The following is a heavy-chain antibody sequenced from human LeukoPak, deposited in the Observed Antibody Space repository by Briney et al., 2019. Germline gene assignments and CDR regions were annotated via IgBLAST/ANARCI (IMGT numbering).Heavy chain of an antibody. CDR3: ARSPLSYLFDY. J-gene: IGHJ4*02. V-gene: IGHV3-30-3*01. CDR1: GFTFSNYP. Sequence: GGSLRLSYAASGFTFSNYPMHWVRQAPGKGLEWVALISDDGSSKFYSDSVKGRFTISRDNSKNTLYLQMNSLRPEDTAVYYCARSPLSYLFDYWGQGTLVTVSS. CDR2: ISDDGSSK.